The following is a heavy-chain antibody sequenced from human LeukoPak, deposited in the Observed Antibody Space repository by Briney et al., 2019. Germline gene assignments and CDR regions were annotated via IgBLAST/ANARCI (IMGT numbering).Heavy chain of an antibody. CDR3: ARDLTNIHTTGSTYDAFDI. Sequence: PGRSLRLSCAASGFTFSSYAVHWVRQAPGKGLEWVAVISYDGSNKYYADSVKGRFTISRDNSKNTLYLQMNSLRAEDTAVYYCARDLTNIHTTGSTYDAFDIWGQGTMVTVSS. CDR2: ISYDGSNK. D-gene: IGHD1-1*01. V-gene: IGHV3-30*04. CDR1: GFTFSSYA. J-gene: IGHJ3*02.